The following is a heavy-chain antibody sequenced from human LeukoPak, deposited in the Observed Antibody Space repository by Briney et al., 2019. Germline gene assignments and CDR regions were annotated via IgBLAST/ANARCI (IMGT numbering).Heavy chain of an antibody. CDR3: AREGEMATIGGAFDI. J-gene: IGHJ3*02. D-gene: IGHD5-24*01. V-gene: IGHV3-7*01. CDR1: GFTFSNYW. CDR2: IKQDGSEK. Sequence: GGSLRLSCAASGFTFSNYWMSWVRQAPGKGLEWVANIKQDGSEKYYVDSVKGRFTISRDNAKKSLYLQMNSLRDEDTAVYYCAREGEMATIGGAFDIWGQGTMVTVSS.